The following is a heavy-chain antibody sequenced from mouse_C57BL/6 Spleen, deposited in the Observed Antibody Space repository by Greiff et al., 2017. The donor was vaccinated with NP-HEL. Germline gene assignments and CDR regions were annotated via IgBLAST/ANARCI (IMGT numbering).Heavy chain of an antibody. Sequence: VKLMESGAELVRPGASVTLSCKASGYTFTDYEMHWVKQTPVHGLEWIGAIDPETGGTAYNQKFKGKAILTADKSSSTAYMELRSLTSEDSAVYYCTSGMITTLFDYWGQGTTLTVSS. CDR3: TSGMITTLFDY. J-gene: IGHJ2*01. D-gene: IGHD2-4*01. V-gene: IGHV1-15*01. CDR1: GYTFTDYE. CDR2: IDPETGGT.